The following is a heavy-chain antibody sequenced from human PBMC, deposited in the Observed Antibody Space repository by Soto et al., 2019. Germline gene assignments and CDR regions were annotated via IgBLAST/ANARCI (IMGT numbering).Heavy chain of an antibody. CDR1: GYTFTGYY. CDR3: ARVSCSSTSCYVGPYDY. D-gene: IGHD2-2*01. Sequence: GYTFTGYYMHWVRQAPGQGLEWLGWIDPNSGGTNYAQNFQGWVTMTRDTSISTAYMELSRLRSDDTAVYYCARVSCSSTSCYVGPYDYWGQGTLVTVSS. CDR2: IDPNSGGT. J-gene: IGHJ4*02. V-gene: IGHV1-2*04.